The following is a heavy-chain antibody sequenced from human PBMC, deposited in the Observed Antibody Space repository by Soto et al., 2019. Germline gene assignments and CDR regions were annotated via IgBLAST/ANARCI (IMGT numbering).Heavy chain of an antibody. CDR1: GFTFSIFA. Sequence: GGSLRLSCAASGFTFSIFAMSWVRQSPGKGLEWVSTISGSGGSTYYADAVKGRFTISRDNSMGTLYLQMKSLRVEDTAVYYCAKEVSLGSTVDLGYWGQGALVTVSS. CDR2: ISGSGGST. V-gene: IGHV3-23*01. J-gene: IGHJ4*02. D-gene: IGHD7-27*01. CDR3: AKEVSLGSTVDLGY.